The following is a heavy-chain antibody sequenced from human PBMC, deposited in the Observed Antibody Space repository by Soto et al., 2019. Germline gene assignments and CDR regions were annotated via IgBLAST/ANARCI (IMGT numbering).Heavy chain of an antibody. CDR3: AHTLVAGLGYYFDY. D-gene: IGHD6-19*01. Sequence: QITWKESGPTLVKPTQTLTLTCTFSGFSLSTTRVGVGWIRQPPGKALEWLALIYWDDDKRYSPFLKSRLTITKDTSKTQVVLTMTNMDPMDTATYFCAHTLVAGLGYYFDYWGQGTLVTVSS. V-gene: IGHV2-5*02. CDR2: IYWDDDK. CDR1: GFSLSTTRVG. J-gene: IGHJ4*02.